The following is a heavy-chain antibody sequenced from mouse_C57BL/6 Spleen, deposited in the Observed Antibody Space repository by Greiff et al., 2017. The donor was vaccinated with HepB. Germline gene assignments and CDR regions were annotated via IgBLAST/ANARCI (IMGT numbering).Heavy chain of an antibody. CDR1: GFSLSTSGMG. Sequence: QVQLKESGPGILQSSQTLSLTCSFSGFSLSTSGMGVSWIRQPSGKGLEWLAHIYWDDDKRYNPFLKSRLTIPKDTSRNQVFLKITSVDTPDTATYYCARRVYDYDSYWYFDVWGTGTTVTVSS. CDR3: ARRVYDYDSYWYFDV. V-gene: IGHV8-12*01. J-gene: IGHJ1*03. CDR2: IYWDDDK. D-gene: IGHD2-4*01.